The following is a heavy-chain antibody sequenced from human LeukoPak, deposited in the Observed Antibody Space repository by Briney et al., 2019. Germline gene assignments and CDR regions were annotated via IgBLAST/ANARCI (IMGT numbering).Heavy chain of an antibody. CDR2: ISYSGST. D-gene: IGHD3-22*01. Sequence: SESLSFTCTVSGGSISTYYWSWIRQPPGKRLKWIGYISYSGSTNYNPSLKSRVTISVDTSKNQFSLKLTSVTAADTAVYYCARHDHYYENSGFDYWGQGTLVTVST. CDR3: ARHDHYYENSGFDY. CDR1: GGSISTYY. V-gene: IGHV4-59*08. J-gene: IGHJ4*02.